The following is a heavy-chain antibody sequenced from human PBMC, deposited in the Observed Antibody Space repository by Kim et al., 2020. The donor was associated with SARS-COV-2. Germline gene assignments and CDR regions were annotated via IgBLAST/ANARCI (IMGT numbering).Heavy chain of an antibody. D-gene: IGHD1-26*01. V-gene: IGHV3-23*01. J-gene: IGHJ4*02. Sequence: GGSLRLSCAASGFTVENFAMNWVRQAPGKGLEWVSTISGRGGDTYYADSVKGRFTISRDTSKNTVYLQMTSLRAEDTAVYYCAKVVLALGDYPMDCWGQGTMVTVSS. CDR1: GFTVENFA. CDR2: ISGRGGDT. CDR3: AKVVLALGDYPMDC.